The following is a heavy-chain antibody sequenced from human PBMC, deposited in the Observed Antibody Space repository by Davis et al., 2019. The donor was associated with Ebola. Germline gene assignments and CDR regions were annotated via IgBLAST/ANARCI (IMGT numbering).Heavy chain of an antibody. V-gene: IGHV3-20*04. CDR3: ARHRYDSSGQYYFDY. Sequence: GGSLRLSCAASGFTFSRYAMSWVRQVPGKGLERVSRINWNGSGTGYADSVKGRFTISRDNAKKSLFLQMSSLRVDDTAFYYCARHRYDSSGQYYFDYWGQGTLVTVSS. D-gene: IGHD3-22*01. CDR2: INWNGSGT. CDR1: GFTFSRYA. J-gene: IGHJ4*02.